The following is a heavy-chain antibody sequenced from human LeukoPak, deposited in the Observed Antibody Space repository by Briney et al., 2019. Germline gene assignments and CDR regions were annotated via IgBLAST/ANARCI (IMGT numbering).Heavy chain of an antibody. CDR2: ISGSGGST. J-gene: IGHJ6*02. V-gene: IGHV3-23*01. Sequence: PGGSLRLSCAASGFTFSSYAMSWVRRAPGKGLEWVSAISGSGGSTYYADSVKGRFTISRDNSENTLYLQMNSLRAEDTAVYYCARTQMGQWLVNSLPSYYGMDVWGQGTTVTVSS. D-gene: IGHD6-19*01. CDR3: ARTQMGQWLVNSLPSYYGMDV. CDR1: GFTFSSYA.